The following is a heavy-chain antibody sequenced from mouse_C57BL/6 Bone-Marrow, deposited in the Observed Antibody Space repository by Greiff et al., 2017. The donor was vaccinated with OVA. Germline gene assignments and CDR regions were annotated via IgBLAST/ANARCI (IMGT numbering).Heavy chain of an antibody. V-gene: IGHV8-8*01. CDR2: SWWDDDK. Sequence: QVTLKESGPGILQPSQTLSLTCSFSGFSLSTYGMGVGWIRQPSGKGLEWLAHSWWDDDKYYNPVMKSRLIISKDTSKNQISLKIANVDTADTATYYSAGIPIYYGNYARDYGDQGTSVTVSS. J-gene: IGHJ4*01. D-gene: IGHD2-1*01. CDR1: GFSLSTYGMG. CDR3: AGIPIYYGNYARDY.